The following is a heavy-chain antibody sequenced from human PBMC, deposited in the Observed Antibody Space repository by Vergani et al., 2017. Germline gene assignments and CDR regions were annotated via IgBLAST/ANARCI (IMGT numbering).Heavy chain of an antibody. CDR2: INPNSGGT. V-gene: IGHV1-2*02. J-gene: IGHJ5*02. CDR1: GYTFTGYY. CDR3: ARDRSVGARRSTYNGFDP. D-gene: IGHD1-26*01. Sequence: QVQLVQSGAEVKKPGASVKVSCKASGYTFTGYYMHWVRQAPGQGLEWMGWINPNSGGTNYAQKFQGRVTMTRDTSISKAYMELSRLRTDDTAVYYCARDRSVGARRSTYNGFDPWGQGTLVTVSS.